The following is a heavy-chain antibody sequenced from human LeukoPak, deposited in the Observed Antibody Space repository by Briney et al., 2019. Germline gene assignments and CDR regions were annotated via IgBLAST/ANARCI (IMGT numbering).Heavy chain of an antibody. CDR2: IYTSGST. Sequence: SETLSLTCTVSGGSISSYYWSWIRQPAGKGLEWIGRIYTSGSTNYNPSLKSRVTMSVDTSKNQFSLKLSSVTAADTAVYYCARFTLLFLGLGGYSYNYGDYWGRGTLVSVSS. V-gene: IGHV4-4*07. CDR3: ARFTLLFLGLGGYSYNYGDY. CDR1: GGSISSYY. D-gene: IGHD5-18*01. J-gene: IGHJ4*02.